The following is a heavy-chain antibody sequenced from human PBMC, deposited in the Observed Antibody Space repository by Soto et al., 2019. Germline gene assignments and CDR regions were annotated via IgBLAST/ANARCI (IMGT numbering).Heavy chain of an antibody. CDR3: AKDRTVRYFDWLLPKGFDY. D-gene: IGHD3-9*01. J-gene: IGHJ4*02. CDR2: ISGSGGST. Sequence: GGSLRLSCAASGFTFSSYAMSWVRQAPGKGLEWVSAISGSGGSTYYADSVKGRFTISRDNSKNTLYLQMNSLGAEDTAVFYCAKDRTVRYFDWLLPKGFDYWGQGTLVTVSS. V-gene: IGHV3-23*01. CDR1: GFTFSSYA.